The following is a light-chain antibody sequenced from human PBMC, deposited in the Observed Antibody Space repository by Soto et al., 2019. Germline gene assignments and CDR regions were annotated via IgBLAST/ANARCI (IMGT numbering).Light chain of an antibody. V-gene: IGLV2-14*01. CDR2: EVS. CDR1: SSDVGGYNY. CDR3: SSYTSSSTYV. J-gene: IGLJ1*01. Sequence: QYALTQPASVSGSPGQSITISCTGTSSDVGGYNYVSWYQQHPGKAPKLMIYEVSNRPSGVSNRFSGSKSGNTASLTISGLQAEDEADYYCSSYTSSSTYVFRTGTKVTVL.